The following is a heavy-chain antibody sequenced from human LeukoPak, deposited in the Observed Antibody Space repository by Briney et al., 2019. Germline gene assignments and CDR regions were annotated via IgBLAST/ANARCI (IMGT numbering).Heavy chain of an antibody. CDR1: GGSISSYY. Sequence: SETLSLTCTVSGGSISSYYWSWIRQPPGKGLEWIGYIYYSGSTNYNPSLKSRVTISVDTSKNQFSLKLSSVTAADTAVYYCARDPHQGATATFDYWGQGTLVTVSS. D-gene: IGHD2-21*02. J-gene: IGHJ4*02. V-gene: IGHV4-59*01. CDR2: IYYSGST. CDR3: ARDPHQGATATFDY.